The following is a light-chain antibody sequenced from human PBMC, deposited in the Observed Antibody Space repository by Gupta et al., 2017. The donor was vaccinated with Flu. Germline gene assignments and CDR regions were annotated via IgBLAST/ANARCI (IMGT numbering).Light chain of an antibody. CDR1: SSDVGGFNS. V-gene: IGLV2-8*01. CDR2: DVY. Sequence: QSALTQPPSASGSPDQSVTISCTGTSSDVGGFNSVSWYHHHPATAPNLIIYDVYQRPAGVPVRFSGSESGTTDALTVSGLQAEDNADYDGGSDAAGNHWLFGGGTKVTGL. J-gene: IGLJ3*02. CDR3: GSDAAGNHWL.